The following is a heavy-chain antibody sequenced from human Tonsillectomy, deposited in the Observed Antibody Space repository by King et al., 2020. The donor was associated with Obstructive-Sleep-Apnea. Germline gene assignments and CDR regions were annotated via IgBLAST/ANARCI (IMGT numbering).Heavy chain of an antibody. CDR3: ARAYGSGGYNPGGLY. V-gene: IGHV3-11*06. J-gene: IGHJ4*02. CDR2: ISSSSSYT. CDR1: GFTFSDYY. D-gene: IGHD3-10*01. Sequence: VQLVESGGGLVKPGGSLRLSCAASGFTFSDYYMNWIRQAPGKGLEWVSYISSSSSYTNYADSVKGRFTISRDNAKNSLYLQMNSLRAEDTAVYYCARAYGSGGYNPGGLYWGQGTLVTVSS.